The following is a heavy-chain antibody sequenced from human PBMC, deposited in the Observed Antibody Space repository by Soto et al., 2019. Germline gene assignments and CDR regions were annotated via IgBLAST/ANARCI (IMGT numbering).Heavy chain of an antibody. J-gene: IGHJ5*02. Sequence: SETLSLTCTVSGGSISSYYWNWIRQPPGKGLGWIGYIYYSGSTNYNPSLKSRVTISVDTSKNQFSLKLSSVTAADTAVYYCARDSSRSGYYPWFDPWGQGTLVTVSS. V-gene: IGHV4-59*01. CDR2: IYYSGST. CDR1: GGSISSYY. D-gene: IGHD3-22*01. CDR3: ARDSSRSGYYPWFDP.